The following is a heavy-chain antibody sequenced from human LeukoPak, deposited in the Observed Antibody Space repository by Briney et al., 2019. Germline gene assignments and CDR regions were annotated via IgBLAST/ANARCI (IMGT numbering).Heavy chain of an antibody. J-gene: IGHJ5*02. CDR3: ARGASWFSNWSDP. CDR1: GYTITSYG. Sequence: GASVRDSSKDSGYTITSYGGCCVRQAPGQGLEWMGWINAYNGNTNYAQKLQDRVTMTTDTSTNTAYLELRSLRSDDTAVYSCARGASWFSNWSDPGGQGTLVTVSS. CDR2: INAYNGNT. D-gene: IGHD3-22*01. V-gene: IGHV1-18*01.